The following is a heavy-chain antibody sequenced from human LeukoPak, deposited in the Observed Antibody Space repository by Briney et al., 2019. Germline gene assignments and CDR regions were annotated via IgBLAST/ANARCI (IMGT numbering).Heavy chain of an antibody. CDR2: IIPIFGTA. V-gene: IGHV1-69*13. J-gene: IGHJ4*02. D-gene: IGHD3-3*01. Sequence: SVKVSCKASGGTFSSYAISWVRQAPGQGLEWMGGIIPIFGTANYAQKFQGRVTITADESTSTAFMELSSLRSEDTAVYYCAALDHDFWSGYYQKHTDYWGQGTLVTVSS. CDR1: GGTFSSYA. CDR3: AALDHDFWSGYYQKHTDY.